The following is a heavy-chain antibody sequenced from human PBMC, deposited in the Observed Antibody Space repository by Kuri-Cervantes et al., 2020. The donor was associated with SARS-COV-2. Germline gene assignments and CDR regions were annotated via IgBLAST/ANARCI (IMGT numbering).Heavy chain of an antibody. V-gene: IGHV4-38-2*01. D-gene: IGHD1-26*01. CDR2: IYHSGST. J-gene: IGHJ4*02. Sequence: SETLSLTCAVYGGSFSGYYWGWIRQPPGKGLEWIGSIYHSGSTYSNPSLKSRVTISVDTPKNQFSLKLSSVTAADTAVYYCARGLRVGAPDYWGQGTLVTVSS. CDR3: ARGLRVGAPDY. CDR1: GGSFSGYY.